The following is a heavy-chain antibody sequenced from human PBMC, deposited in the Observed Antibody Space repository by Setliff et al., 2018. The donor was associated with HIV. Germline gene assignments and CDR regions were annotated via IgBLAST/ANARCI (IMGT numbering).Heavy chain of an antibody. J-gene: IGHJ4*02. CDR1: GYSISSGYY. V-gene: IGHV4-38-2*02. D-gene: IGHD2-15*01. CDR2: IYHSGST. CDR3: ATYSAGEGGRGH. Sequence: SETLSLTCTVSGYSISSGYYWGWIRQPPGKGLEWIGSIYHSGSTHYNPSLSSRVTISFDASKKYFSLKLTSVTAADTAMYYCATYSAGEGGRGHWGQGTLVTVSS.